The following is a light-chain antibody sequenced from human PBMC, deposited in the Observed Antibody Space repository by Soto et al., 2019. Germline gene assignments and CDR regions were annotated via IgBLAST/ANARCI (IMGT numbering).Light chain of an antibody. CDR3: QQYGSSPPFT. CDR2: GAS. CDR1: QTFSSY. Sequence: EIVLTQSPGTLSLSPGERATLSCRASQTFSSYLAWYQQKPGQAPRLLIYGASSRATGIPDRFSGSGSGTDFTLTISRLEPEDVAVYYCQQYGSSPPFTFGPGTKVHIK. V-gene: IGKV3-20*01. J-gene: IGKJ3*01.